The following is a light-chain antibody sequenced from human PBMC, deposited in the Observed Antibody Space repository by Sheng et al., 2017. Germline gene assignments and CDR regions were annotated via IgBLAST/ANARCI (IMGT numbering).Light chain of an antibody. J-gene: IGKJ5*01. CDR3: QQYSNWPPIT. V-gene: IGKV3D-15*01. CDR1: QSVSSN. CDR2: GAS. Sequence: ETVMTQSPATLSVSPGERATLSCRASQSVSSNLVWYQQKPGQAPRLLIYGASTRAAGIPARFSGSGSGTEFTLTISSLQSEDFAVYYCQQYSNWPPITFGQGTRLEIK.